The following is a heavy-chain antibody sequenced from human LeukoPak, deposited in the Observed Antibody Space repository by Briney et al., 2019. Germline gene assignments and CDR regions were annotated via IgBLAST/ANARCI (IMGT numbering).Heavy chain of an antibody. CDR1: GDSISSSSYY. V-gene: IGHV4-39*07. Sequence: KPSETLSLTCTVSGDSISSSSYYWGWIRQPPGKGLEWIGNIYYTGSTYYNPSLKSRVTMSVDTSKNQFSLKLSSVTAADTAVYYCARYCSGGSCPFDYWGQGTLVTVSS. CDR3: ARYCSGGSCPFDY. J-gene: IGHJ4*02. D-gene: IGHD2-15*01. CDR2: IYYTGST.